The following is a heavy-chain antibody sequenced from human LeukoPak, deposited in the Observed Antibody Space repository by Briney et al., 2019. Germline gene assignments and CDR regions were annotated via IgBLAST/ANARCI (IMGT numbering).Heavy chain of an antibody. CDR1: GYSISCGFY. V-gene: IGHV4-38-2*02. CDR3: ARNLRTRITMIAVVDYFDY. J-gene: IGHJ4*01. Sequence: PSETLFLTFTVPGYSISCGFYWGWLWQPPGKGLEWLGSIYHSGSTYYNTSLKSRVSISVDTSKNQFSLKLSSVTAADTAVYYCARNLRTRITMIAVVDYFDYCGHGTLFTVSS. CDR2: IYHSGST. D-gene: IGHD3-22*01.